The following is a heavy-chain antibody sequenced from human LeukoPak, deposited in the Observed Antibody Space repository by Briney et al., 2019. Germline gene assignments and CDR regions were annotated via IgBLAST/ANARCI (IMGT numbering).Heavy chain of an antibody. Sequence: GGSLRLSCAASGFTFSSYAMSWVRQAPGKGLEWVSAISGSGGSTYYADSVKGRFTISRDNSKNTLYLQMNSLRAEDTAVYYCAKDGSSSWFPGGEYFQHWGQGTLVTVSS. CDR3: AKDGSSSWFPGGEYFQH. J-gene: IGHJ1*01. V-gene: IGHV3-23*01. CDR1: GFTFSSYA. D-gene: IGHD6-13*01. CDR2: ISGSGGST.